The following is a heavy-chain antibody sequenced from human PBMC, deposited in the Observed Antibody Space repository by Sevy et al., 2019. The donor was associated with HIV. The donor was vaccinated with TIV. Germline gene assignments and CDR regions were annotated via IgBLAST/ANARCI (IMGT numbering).Heavy chain of an antibody. CDR1: GFTVNDKY. J-gene: IGHJ4*02. CDR3: VSLFLSYRSGSSYFDY. V-gene: IGHV3-66*02. CDR2: IFSIGST. D-gene: IGHD6-19*01. Sequence: GGSLRLSCAISGFTVNDKYIIWVRQAPGKGLEWVSVIFSIGSTYYADSAKGRFTISRDNSKNTVDLQMNSVRAEDTAVYYCVSLFLSYRSGSSYFDYWGQGTLVTVSS.